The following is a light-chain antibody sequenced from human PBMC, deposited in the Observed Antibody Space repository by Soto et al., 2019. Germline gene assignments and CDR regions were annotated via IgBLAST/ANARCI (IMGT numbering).Light chain of an antibody. CDR3: QQYTTYSLT. CDR1: QSISSW. CDR2: KAY. V-gene: IGKV1-5*03. Sequence: DIQMTQSPSTLSASVGDRLTITCRASQSISSWLAWYQQKPGKAPNLLIYKAYTLESGVPSRFSGSGSGTEFNLTISSLQPDEFATYCCQQYTTYSLTFGGGTKVPIK. J-gene: IGKJ4*01.